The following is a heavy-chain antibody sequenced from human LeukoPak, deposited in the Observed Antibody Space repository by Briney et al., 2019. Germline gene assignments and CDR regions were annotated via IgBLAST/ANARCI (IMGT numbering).Heavy chain of an antibody. J-gene: IGHJ4*02. CDR1: GFTFNTYA. V-gene: IGHV3-23*01. CDR3: ARETLTGNPPL. CDR2: ISGTGGGT. D-gene: IGHD1-14*01. Sequence: GGSLRLSCAASGFTFNTYAMSWVRQAPGKGLEWVSSISGTGGGTYYADSVKGRFTISRDSAKNSLFLQMNSLRADDTAVYYCARETLTGNPPLWGQGTLVTVSS.